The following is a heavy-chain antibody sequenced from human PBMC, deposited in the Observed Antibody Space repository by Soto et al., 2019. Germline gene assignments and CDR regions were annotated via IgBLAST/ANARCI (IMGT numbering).Heavy chain of an antibody. V-gene: IGHV4-34*01. J-gene: IGHJ5*02. Sequence: SETLSLTCAVYGGTFGGYYWSWIRQPPGKGLEWRGEINHRGSTNYNPSLKSRFTISVDTSKNQFSLKLSSVTAADTAVYYCARTYFASSRARNGWIAPWGQGTLVSVSS. CDR1: GGTFGGYY. CDR3: ARTYFASSRARNGWIAP. CDR2: INHRGST. D-gene: IGHD2-2*03.